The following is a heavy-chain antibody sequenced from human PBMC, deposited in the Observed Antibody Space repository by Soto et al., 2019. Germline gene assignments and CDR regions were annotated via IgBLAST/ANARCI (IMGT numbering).Heavy chain of an antibody. CDR2: ISAYNGNT. D-gene: IGHD1-26*01. Sequence: CKASGYTFTSYGISWVRQAPGQGLEWMGWISAYNGNTNYAQKLQGRVTMTTDTSTSTAYMELRSLRSDDTAVYYCAREALLRLYYYYGMDVWGQGTTVTVSS. CDR1: GYTFTSYG. V-gene: IGHV1-18*01. CDR3: AREALLRLYYYYGMDV. J-gene: IGHJ6*02.